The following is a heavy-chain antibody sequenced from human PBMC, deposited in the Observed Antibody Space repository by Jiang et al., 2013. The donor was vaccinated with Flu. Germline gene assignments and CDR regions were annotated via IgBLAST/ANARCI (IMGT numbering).Heavy chain of an antibody. D-gene: IGHD7-27*01. CDR3: AHKGVWGYPGQTDAFNV. J-gene: IGHJ3*01. CDR2: IYWDADK. V-gene: IGHV2-5*02. Sequence: TLTLTCTFSGFSLTTAGVGVAWIPSAPHGKALEWLALIYWDADKRYSPPLKSRLTITKDTSKNQVVLTMTNMDPVDTATYYCAHKGVWGYPGQTDAFNVWGQGTVVTVSS. CDR1: GFSLTTAGVG.